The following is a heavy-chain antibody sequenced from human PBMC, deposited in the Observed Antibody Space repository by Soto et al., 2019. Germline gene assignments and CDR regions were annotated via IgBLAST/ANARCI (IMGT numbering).Heavy chain of an antibody. J-gene: IGHJ6*02. CDR3: AKDAGPEGYSSGWYRAAKGYGMDV. Sequence: AGGSLRLSCAASGFTFSSYGMHWVRQAPGKGLEWVAVISYDGSNKYYADSVKGRFTISRDNSKNTLYLQMNSLRAEDTAVYYCAKDAGPEGYSSGWYRAAKGYGMDVWGQGTTVTVSS. V-gene: IGHV3-30*18. CDR2: ISYDGSNK. D-gene: IGHD6-19*01. CDR1: GFTFSSYG.